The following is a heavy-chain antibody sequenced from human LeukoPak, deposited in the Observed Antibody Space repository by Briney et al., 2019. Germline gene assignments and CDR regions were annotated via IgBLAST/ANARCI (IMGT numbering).Heavy chain of an antibody. V-gene: IGHV3-23*01. CDR3: AGAVRQWLENNWFDP. CDR1: GFTFSSYA. CDR2: ISGSGGST. J-gene: IGHJ5*02. D-gene: IGHD6-19*01. Sequence: PGGSLRLSCAASGFTFSSYAMSWVRQAPGRGLEWVSAISGSGGSTYYADSVKGRFTISRDNSKNTLYLQMNSLRAEDTAVYYCAGAVRQWLENNWFDPWGQGTLVSVSS.